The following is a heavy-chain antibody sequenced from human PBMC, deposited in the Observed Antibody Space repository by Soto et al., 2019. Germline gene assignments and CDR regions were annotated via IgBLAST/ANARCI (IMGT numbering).Heavy chain of an antibody. CDR1: GYTFTKYD. D-gene: IGHD2-2*02. Sequence: QVQLVQSGAEVKTPGASVKVSCKASGYTFTKYDMNWVRQAPGQGLEWMGWMNPTSGNTGYAQKFQGRLTMTWDTAIGIAHMELSSLRNEDTAVYYCAGSDGHTCNWLDSWGQGALVTVSA. CDR3: AGSDGHTCNWLDS. J-gene: IGHJ5*01. CDR2: MNPTSGNT. V-gene: IGHV1-8*01.